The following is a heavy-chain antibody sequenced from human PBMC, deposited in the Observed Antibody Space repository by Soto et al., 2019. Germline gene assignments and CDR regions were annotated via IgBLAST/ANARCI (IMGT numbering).Heavy chain of an antibody. V-gene: IGHV3-48*03. CDR3: ARVLYATWSSFDY. CDR1: GFTFSSYE. D-gene: IGHD1-26*01. J-gene: IGHJ4*02. Sequence: EVQLVESGGGLEQPGGSLRLSCTASGFTFSSYEMTWVRQAPGKGLEWISYITSGGTTYYADSAKGRFTISRDNAKISLYLHLNSLTADDTAIYYCARVLYATWSSFDYWGQGTLVTVSS. CDR2: ITSGGTT.